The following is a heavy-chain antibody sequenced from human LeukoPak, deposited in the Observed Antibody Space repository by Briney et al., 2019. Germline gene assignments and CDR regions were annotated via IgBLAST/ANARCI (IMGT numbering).Heavy chain of an antibody. CDR2: INPNSGGT. J-gene: IGHJ1*01. Sequence: TXTXYYMHWVRQAPGQGLEXMGWINPNSGGTNXAQKFQGRVTMTRDTAIGTAYMELSRLRSDDTAVYYCEXXXXXXXXXXXXQHWGQXTXVTVSS. CDR3: EXXXXXXXXXXXXQH. V-gene: IGHV1-2*02. CDR1: TXTXYY.